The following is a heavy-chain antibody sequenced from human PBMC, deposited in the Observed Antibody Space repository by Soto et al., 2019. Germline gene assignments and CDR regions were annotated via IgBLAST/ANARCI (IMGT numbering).Heavy chain of an antibody. CDR3: RRVDGLGNGVGVTANLPWIYSSTYGMDV. D-gene: IGHD2-21*02. V-gene: IGHV1-18*01. J-gene: IGHJ6*02. CDR1: GYTFTSYG. CDR2: ISAYNGNT. Sequence: QVQLVQSGAEVKKPGASVKVSCKASGYTFTSYGISWVRQAPGQGLEWMGWISAYNGNTNYAQKLQGRVTMTTDTPPGKANMRRGGLDSANRAVYYWRRVDGLGNGVGVTANLPWIYSSTYGMDVGAQGPTSTVS.